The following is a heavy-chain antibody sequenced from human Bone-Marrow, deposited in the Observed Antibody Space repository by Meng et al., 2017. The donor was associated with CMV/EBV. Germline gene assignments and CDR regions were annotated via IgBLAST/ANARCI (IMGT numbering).Heavy chain of an antibody. D-gene: IGHD6-19*01. V-gene: IGHV4-34*01. J-gene: IGHJ4*02. Sequence: VQRLQGGAGLLKPSETLSLPGAVYGGSFSGYYWSWIRQPPGKGLEWIGEINHSGSTNYNPSLKSRVTISVDTSKNQFSLKLSSVTAADTAVYYCAREGHNSSGWSRWGQGTLVTVSS. CDR1: GGSFSGYY. CDR3: AREGHNSSGWSR. CDR2: INHSGST.